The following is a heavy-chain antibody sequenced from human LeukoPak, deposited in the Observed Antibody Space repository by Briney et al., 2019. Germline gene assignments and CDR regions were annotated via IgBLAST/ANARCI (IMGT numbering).Heavy chain of an antibody. CDR2: IIPIFGTA. V-gene: IGHV1-69*13. CDR1: GGTFSSYA. J-gene: IGHJ4*02. CDR3: ARVITVRGVIFDY. D-gene: IGHD3-16*01. Sequence: SVKVSCKASGGTFSSYAISWVRQAPGQGLEWMGGIIPIFGTANYAQKFQGRVTITADESTSTAYMELSSLRSEDTAVYYCARVITVRGVIFDYWGQGTLVTVSS.